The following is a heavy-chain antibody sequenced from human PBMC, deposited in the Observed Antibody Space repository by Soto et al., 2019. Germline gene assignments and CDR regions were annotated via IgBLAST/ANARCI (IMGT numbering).Heavy chain of an antibody. Sequence: EVELVESGGGLVQPGRSLRLSCAASGFTFEDYAMHWVRQAPGKGLEWVSGISWNSGTIFYAASVKGRLTISRDNAKNSLYLQMDSLRGEDTALYYCAKDTRGGSSRSRYFYGLDVWGQGTTVTVSS. J-gene: IGHJ6*02. V-gene: IGHV3-9*01. CDR1: GFTFEDYA. D-gene: IGHD6-19*01. CDR3: AKDTRGGSSRSRYFYGLDV. CDR2: ISWNSGTI.